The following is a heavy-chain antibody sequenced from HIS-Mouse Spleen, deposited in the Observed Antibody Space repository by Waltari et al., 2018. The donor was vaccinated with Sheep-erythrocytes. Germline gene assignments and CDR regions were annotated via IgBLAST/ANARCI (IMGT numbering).Heavy chain of an antibody. V-gene: IGHV3-13*01. D-gene: IGHD1-26*01. CDR1: GFTFSSYD. Sequence: EVQLVESGGGLVQPGGSLRLSCAASGFTFSSYDMHCGRQATGKGLELVSAIGTAGETYYPGSVKGRFTISRENAKNSLYLQMNSLRAGDTAVYYCARANSGSYDDAFDIWGQGTMVTVSS. CDR2: IGTAGET. J-gene: IGHJ3*02. CDR3: ARANSGSYDDAFDI.